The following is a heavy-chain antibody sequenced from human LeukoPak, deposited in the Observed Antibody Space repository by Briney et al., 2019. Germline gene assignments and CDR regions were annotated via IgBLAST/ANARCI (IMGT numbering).Heavy chain of an antibody. Sequence: GASVKVSCKVSGYTLTELSMHWVRQAPGQGLEWMGIINPSGGSTSYAQKFQGRVTMTRDTSTSTVYMELSSLRSEDTAVYYCARGHNIVVVPAAMPYNWFDPWGQGTLVTVSS. J-gene: IGHJ5*02. V-gene: IGHV1-46*01. D-gene: IGHD2-2*01. CDR1: GYTLTELS. CDR2: INPSGGST. CDR3: ARGHNIVVVPAAMPYNWFDP.